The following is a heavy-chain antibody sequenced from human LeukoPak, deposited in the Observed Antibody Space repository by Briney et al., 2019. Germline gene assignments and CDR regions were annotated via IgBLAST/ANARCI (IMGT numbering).Heavy chain of an antibody. D-gene: IGHD3-22*01. Sequence: GGSLRLSCAASGFTFSSYAMHWVRQAPGKGLEWVAFIRYDGSNKYYADSVKGRFTISRDNSKNTLYLQMNSLRAEDTAVYYCAKDRLPYYYDSSGYLFDYWGQGTLVTVSS. V-gene: IGHV3-30*02. CDR3: AKDRLPYYYDSSGYLFDY. CDR2: IRYDGSNK. CDR1: GFTFSSYA. J-gene: IGHJ4*02.